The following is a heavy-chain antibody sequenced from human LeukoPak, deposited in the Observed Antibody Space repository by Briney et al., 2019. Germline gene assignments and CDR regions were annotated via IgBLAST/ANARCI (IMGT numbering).Heavy chain of an antibody. D-gene: IGHD6-19*01. Sequence: GGSLRLSCEASGFTFNTYGLHWVRQAPGKGLEWVAVISSAGSNEYYSDSVKGRFTISRDNSKNTLYLQMNSLRAEDTAVYYCAKDGWGTAVAGSWIDYWGQGTLVTVSS. CDR3: AKDGWGTAVAGSWIDY. CDR2: ISSAGSNE. CDR1: GFTFNTYG. J-gene: IGHJ4*02. V-gene: IGHV3-30*18.